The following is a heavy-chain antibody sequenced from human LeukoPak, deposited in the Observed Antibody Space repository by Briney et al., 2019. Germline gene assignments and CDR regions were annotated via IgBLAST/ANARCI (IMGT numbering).Heavy chain of an antibody. V-gene: IGHV3-23*01. D-gene: IGHD3-10*01. CDR3: AKDLVTGSLDY. J-gene: IGHJ4*02. CDR1: GFTFSTFA. Sequence: GGSLRLSCAASGFTFSTFAMIWVRQPPGKGLEWVSSISGGAGSTYYADSVKGRFTISRANSENTLYLQMHSLRAEDTAVYYCAKDLVTGSLDYWGLGALVTVSS. CDR2: ISGGAGST.